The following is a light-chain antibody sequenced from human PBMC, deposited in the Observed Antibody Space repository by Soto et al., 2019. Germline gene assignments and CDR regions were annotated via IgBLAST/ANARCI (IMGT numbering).Light chain of an antibody. V-gene: IGKV3-20*01. CDR3: QQYGSSLWT. CDR2: GAS. J-gene: IGKJ1*01. Sequence: IVLSQSLGTLSLSTGERATLSCRASQSVSSSYLAWYQQKPGQAPRLLIYGASSRATGIPDRFSGSGSGTDFTLTISRLEPEDFAVYYCQQYGSSLWTFGQGTKVDIK. CDR1: QSVSSSY.